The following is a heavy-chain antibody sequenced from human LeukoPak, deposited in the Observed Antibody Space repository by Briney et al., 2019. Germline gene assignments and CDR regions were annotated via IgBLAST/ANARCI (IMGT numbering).Heavy chain of an antibody. V-gene: IGHV3-7*01. J-gene: IGHJ4*02. CDR2: IKQDGSEK. CDR3: AKDGAEDRSWEFDY. Sequence: GGSLRLSCAASGFTFSSYWMSWVRQAPGEGLEWVANIKQDGSEKYYVDSVKGRFTISRDNSKNTLYLQMNSLRAEDTAVYYCAKDGAEDRSWEFDYWGQGTLVTVSS. D-gene: IGHD6-13*01. CDR1: GFTFSSYW.